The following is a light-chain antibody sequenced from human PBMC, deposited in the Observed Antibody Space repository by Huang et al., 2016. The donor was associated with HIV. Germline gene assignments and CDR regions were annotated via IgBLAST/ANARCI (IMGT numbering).Light chain of an antibody. Sequence: DIQMTQSPASLSASVGDRVTITCRATQSISNYVNCYQQKPGKAPTLLIYGASTLQSGVPSRFGGSGAGTDFTLTISSLQPEDFTTYYCQQSYNTPPTFGQGTKVEI. CDR2: GAS. CDR1: QSISNY. CDR3: QQSYNTPPT. V-gene: IGKV1-39*01. J-gene: IGKJ1*01.